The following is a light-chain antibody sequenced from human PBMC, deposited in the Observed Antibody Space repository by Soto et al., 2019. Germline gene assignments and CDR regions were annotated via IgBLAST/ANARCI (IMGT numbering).Light chain of an antibody. CDR1: QGIGDT. J-gene: IGKJ1*01. CDR3: QQPGSLPIT. Sequence: VVMMHSPATLSVTPGECATLSCRASQGIGDTLAWYQHKPGQTPRLLVYGASSRATGIPDRFSGSGSGTDFTLTISRLEPEDFTVYYCQQPGSLPITFGQGTKVDIK. V-gene: IGKV3-20*01. CDR2: GAS.